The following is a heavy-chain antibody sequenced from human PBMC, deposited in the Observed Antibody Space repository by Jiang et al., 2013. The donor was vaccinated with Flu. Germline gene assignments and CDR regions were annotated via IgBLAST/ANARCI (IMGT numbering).Heavy chain of an antibody. V-gene: IGHV1-69*04. J-gene: IGHJ4*02. CDR1: GGTFSSYA. CDR3: ARELMARGVDYFDY. D-gene: IGHD2-8*01. Sequence: GAEVKKPGSSVKVSCKASGGTFSSYAISWVRQAPGQGLEWMGRIIPILGIANYAQKFQGRVTITADKSTSTAYMELSSLRSEDTAVYYCARELMARGVDYFDYWGQGTLVTVSS. CDR2: IIPILGIA.